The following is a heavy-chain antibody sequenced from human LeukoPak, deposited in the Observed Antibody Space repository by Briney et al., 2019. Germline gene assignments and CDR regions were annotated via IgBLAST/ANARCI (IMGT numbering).Heavy chain of an antibody. Sequence: SETLSLTCTVSGGSISNYYWSWIRQPPGKGLEWIGYIHYSGSTNYNPSLKSRVTISVDTSKNQFPLKLSSVTAADTAVYYCAREGGGMLDYYYGMDVWGQGTTVTVSS. CDR2: IHYSGST. V-gene: IGHV4-59*01. CDR3: AREGGGMLDYYYGMDV. D-gene: IGHD3-16*01. J-gene: IGHJ6*02. CDR1: GGSISNYY.